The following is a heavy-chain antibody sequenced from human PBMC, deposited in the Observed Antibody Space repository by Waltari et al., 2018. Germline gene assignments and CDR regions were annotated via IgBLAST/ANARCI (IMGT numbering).Heavy chain of an antibody. V-gene: IGHV4-59*01. CDR3: ARHGSGSYMVY. CDR1: GGSLSPYS. D-gene: IGHD3-10*01. CDR2: IYHTGST. J-gene: IGHJ4*02. Sequence: QVQLQESGPGLVKPSETLSVTCSFPGGSLSPYSRSWIRQPPGKGLEWIGYIYHTGSTNYNPSLKNRVTISIDTSKNQFSLNLSSVTAADTAVYYCARHGSGSYMVYWGQGTLVTVSS.